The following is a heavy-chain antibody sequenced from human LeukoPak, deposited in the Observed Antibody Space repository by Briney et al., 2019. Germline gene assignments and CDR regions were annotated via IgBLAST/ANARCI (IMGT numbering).Heavy chain of an antibody. J-gene: IGHJ4*02. V-gene: IGHV3-33*01. CDR1: GFTFSSYG. CDR2: IWSDGINK. D-gene: IGHD3-10*01. CDR3: ATRNFEDSGTYALGY. Sequence: PGGSLILSCAASGFTFSSYGMHWVRQAPGKGLEWVAVIWSDGINKYYADSVKGRFTISRDNSKNTLYLQMDSLRAEDTAGYSCATRNFEDSGTYALGYWGQGTLVTVSS.